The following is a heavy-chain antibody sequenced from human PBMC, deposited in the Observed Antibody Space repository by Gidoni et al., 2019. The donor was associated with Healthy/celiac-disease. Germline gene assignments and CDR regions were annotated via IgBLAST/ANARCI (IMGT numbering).Heavy chain of an antibody. CDR1: GFTFSNAW. J-gene: IGHJ6*02. V-gene: IGHV3-15*01. Sequence: EVQLVESGGGLVKPGGSLRLSCAASGFTFSNAWMSWVRQAPGKGLEWVGRIKSKTDGGTTDYAAPVKGRFTISRDDSKNTLYLQMNSLKTEDTAVYYCTTDEGTTFYYYYYYGMDVWGQGTTVTVSS. CDR2: IKSKTDGGTT. D-gene: IGHD1-7*01. CDR3: TTDEGTTFYYYYYYGMDV.